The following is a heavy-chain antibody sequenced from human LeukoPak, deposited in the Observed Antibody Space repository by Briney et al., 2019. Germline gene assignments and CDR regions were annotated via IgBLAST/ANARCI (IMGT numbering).Heavy chain of an antibody. CDR2: MYHSGSI. Sequence: PSETLSLTCTVSGYSITSYYWGWIRQPPGKGLEWIGSMYHSGSIFHNPSFKSRVTISLDTSNNQFSLKLTSVTAADTAVYYCARADSSSWLLDYWGQGTPVTVSS. V-gene: IGHV4-38-2*02. J-gene: IGHJ4*02. CDR3: ARADSSSWLLDY. CDR1: GYSITSYY. D-gene: IGHD6-13*01.